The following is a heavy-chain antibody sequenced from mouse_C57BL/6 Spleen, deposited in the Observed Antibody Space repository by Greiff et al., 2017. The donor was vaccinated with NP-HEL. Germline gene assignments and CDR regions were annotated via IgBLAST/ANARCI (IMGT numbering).Heavy chain of an antibody. V-gene: IGHV1-62-2*01. CDR3: ARHEPDYPYYAMDY. CDR1: GYTFTEYT. CDR2: CYLGSRSI. Sequence: VQLQQSGTELVKPGASVKLSCKASGYTFTEYTIHWVKQRSGQGLEWIAWCYLGSRSIKYNEKFKEQATLTADKSSSTVYMELSRLTSEDSAVYFCARHEPDYPYYAMDYWGQGTSVTVSS. D-gene: IGHD2-4*01. J-gene: IGHJ4*01.